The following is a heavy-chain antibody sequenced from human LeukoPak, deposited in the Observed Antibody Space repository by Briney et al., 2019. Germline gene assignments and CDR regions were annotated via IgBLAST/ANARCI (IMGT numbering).Heavy chain of an antibody. J-gene: IGHJ4*02. D-gene: IGHD3-10*01. CDR3: AREGSGSQYYFDY. Sequence: TGGSLRLSCAASGFTFSGYSMNWVRQAPGKGLEWVSSIRSSSSYIYYADSVKGRFTISRDNAKNSLYLQMNSLRAEDTAVYYCAREGSGSQYYFDYWGQGTLVTVSS. CDR1: GFTFSGYS. V-gene: IGHV3-21*01. CDR2: IRSSSSYI.